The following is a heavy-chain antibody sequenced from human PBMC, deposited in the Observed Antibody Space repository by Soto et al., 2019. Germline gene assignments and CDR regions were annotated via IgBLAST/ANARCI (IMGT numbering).Heavy chain of an antibody. CDR2: ISAYNGNT. J-gene: IGHJ4*02. CDR3: ARGCGGDCYSILPYFDC. Sequence: ASVKVSCKASGYTFTSYGISWVRQAPGQGLEWMGWISAYNGNTNYAQKLQGRVTMTTDTSTSTAYMELRSLRSDDTAVYYCARGCGGDCYSILPYFDCWGQGTLVTVSS. D-gene: IGHD2-21*02. CDR1: GYTFTSYG. V-gene: IGHV1-18*01.